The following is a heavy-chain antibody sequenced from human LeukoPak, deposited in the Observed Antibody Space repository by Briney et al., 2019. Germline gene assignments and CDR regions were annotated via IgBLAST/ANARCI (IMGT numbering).Heavy chain of an antibody. D-gene: IGHD3-3*01. CDR1: GGSISSGGYY. V-gene: IGHV4-31*03. CDR2: IYYSGST. CDR3: ARGAKIATIFGVVIKPQQLPFDP. J-gene: IGHJ5*02. Sequence: SETLSLTCTVSGGSISSGGYYWSWIRQHPGKGLEWIGYIYYSGSTYYNPSLKSRVTISVDTSKNQFSLKLSSVTAADTAVYYCARGAKIATIFGVVIKPQQLPFDPWGQGTLVTVSS.